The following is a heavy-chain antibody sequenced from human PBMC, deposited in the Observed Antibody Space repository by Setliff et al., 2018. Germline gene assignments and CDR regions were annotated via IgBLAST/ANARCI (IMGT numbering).Heavy chain of an antibody. CDR1: GGTFSSYA. Sequence: GASVKVSCKASGGTFSSYAISWVRQAPGQGLEWMGGIIPILGIANYAQKFQGRVTITADESTSTAYMELSSLRSEDTAVYYCARVGGSGGNYWGQGMLVTVSS. CDR2: IIPILGIA. J-gene: IGHJ4*02. D-gene: IGHD3-16*01. CDR3: ARVGGSGGNY. V-gene: IGHV1-69*10.